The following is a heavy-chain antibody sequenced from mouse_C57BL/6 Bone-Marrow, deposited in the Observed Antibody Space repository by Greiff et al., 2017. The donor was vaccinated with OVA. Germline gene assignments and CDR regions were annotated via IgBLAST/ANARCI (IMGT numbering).Heavy chain of an antibody. V-gene: IGHV1-82*01. CDR1: GYAFSSSW. D-gene: IGHD2-14*01. CDR2: IYPGDGDT. J-gene: IGHJ3*01. Sequence: QVQLQQSGPELVKPGASVKISCKASGYAFSSSWMNWVKQRPGKGLEWIGRIYPGDGDTNYNGKFKGKATLTADKSSSTAYMQLSSLTSEDSAVYFCAVRRRLAYWGQGTLVTVSA. CDR3: AVRRRLAY.